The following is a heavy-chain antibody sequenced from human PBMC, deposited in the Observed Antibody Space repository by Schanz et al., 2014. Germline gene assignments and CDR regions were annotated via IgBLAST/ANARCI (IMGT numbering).Heavy chain of an antibody. CDR2: ISYDGVNT. CDR1: GFPFSSYA. CDR3: AKDVDFWSGYYLDY. Sequence: VQLVESGGGVVQPGGSLRLSCAASGFPFSSYALHWVRQAPGKGLEWVAVISYDGVNTYYADSVKGRFTISRDNSKNTLYLQMNSLRGEDTAVYYCAKDVDFWSGYYLDYWGQGTLVTVSS. V-gene: IGHV3-30-3*01. D-gene: IGHD3-3*01. J-gene: IGHJ4*02.